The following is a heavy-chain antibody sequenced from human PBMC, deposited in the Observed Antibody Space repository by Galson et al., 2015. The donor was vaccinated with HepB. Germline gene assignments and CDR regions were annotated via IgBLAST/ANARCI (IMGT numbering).Heavy chain of an antibody. CDR1: GFTFSSYG. Sequence: SLRLSCAASGFTFSSYGLHWVRQAPGKGLEWVALIWYDETYDGSSKYYADSVKGRFTISRDNSKNTLYLQMNSLRGEDTAVYFCARAGERPDWYFDLWGRGTLVTVSS. CDR3: ARAGERPDWYFDL. V-gene: IGHV3-33*01. J-gene: IGHJ2*01. CDR2: IWYDETYDGSSK.